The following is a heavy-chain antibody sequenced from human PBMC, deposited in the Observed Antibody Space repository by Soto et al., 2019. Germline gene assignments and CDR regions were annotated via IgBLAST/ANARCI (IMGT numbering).Heavy chain of an antibody. V-gene: IGHV4-4*07. CDR3: ARDGYDPYYGMDA. CDR2: IYTSGST. CDR1: GGSISRYY. Sequence: SETLSLTCTVSGGSISRYYWSWIRQPAGKGLEWIGRIYTSGSTNYNPSPKSRVTISVDTSKNQFSLKLSSVTAADTAVYYCARDGYDPYYGMDAWGQGTTVTVSS. D-gene: IGHD5-12*01. J-gene: IGHJ6*02.